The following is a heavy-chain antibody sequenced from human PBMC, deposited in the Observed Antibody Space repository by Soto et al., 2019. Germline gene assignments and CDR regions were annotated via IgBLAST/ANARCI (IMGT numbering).Heavy chain of an antibody. CDR2: IYYSGST. J-gene: IGHJ4*02. Sequence: SETLSLTCTVSGGSISSYYWSSIRQPPGKWLEWIGSIYYSGSTYYNPSLKSRVTISVDTSKNQFSLKLSSVTAADTAVYYCARRDAIFGVVIFPFDYWGQGTLVTVSS. V-gene: IGHV4-59*05. CDR3: ARRDAIFGVVIFPFDY. D-gene: IGHD3-3*01. CDR1: GGSISSYY.